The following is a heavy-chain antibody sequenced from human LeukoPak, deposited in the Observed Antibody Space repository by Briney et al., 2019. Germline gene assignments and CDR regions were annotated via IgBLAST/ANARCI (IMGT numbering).Heavy chain of an antibody. CDR1: GFTFSSYS. Sequence: PGGSLRLSCAASGFTFSSYSMNWVRQAPGKGLEWVSSISSSSSYIYYADSVKGRFTISRDNAKNSLYLQMNSLRAEDTAVYYCAGVRIAVAGRGDFDYWGQGTLVTVSS. V-gene: IGHV3-21*01. CDR3: AGVRIAVAGRGDFDY. CDR2: ISSSSSYI. J-gene: IGHJ4*02. D-gene: IGHD6-19*01.